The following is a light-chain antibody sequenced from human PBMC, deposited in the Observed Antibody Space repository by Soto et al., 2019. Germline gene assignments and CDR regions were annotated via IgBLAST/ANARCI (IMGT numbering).Light chain of an antibody. Sequence: EIVMTQSPATLSVSPGERATLSCRASQSVSSNLAWYQQKPGQAPRLLIYGASTRATGIPARFSDSGSGTDFSLTISSLQSEVFAVYYCQQYNNWPLTITFGQGTRLEIK. CDR1: QSVSSN. J-gene: IGKJ5*01. CDR3: QQYNNWPLTIT. CDR2: GAS. V-gene: IGKV3-15*01.